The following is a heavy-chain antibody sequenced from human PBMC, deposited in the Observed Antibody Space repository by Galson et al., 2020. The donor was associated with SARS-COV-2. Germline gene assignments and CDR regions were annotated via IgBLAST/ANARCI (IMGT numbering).Heavy chain of an antibody. J-gene: IGHJ6*02. CDR2: LYTSGTT. Sequence: SETLSLTCTVSGGSLSSGSYYWSWIRQPAGKGLEWIGRLYTSGTTNYNHSLKSRVTISVDTSKNQFSLKLSSVTAADTAVYYCATSITSYDFWSGYSYYYYYGMDVWGQGTTVTVSS. CDR3: ATSITSYDFWSGYSYYYYYGMDV. D-gene: IGHD3-3*01. CDR1: GGSLSSGSYY. V-gene: IGHV4-61*02.